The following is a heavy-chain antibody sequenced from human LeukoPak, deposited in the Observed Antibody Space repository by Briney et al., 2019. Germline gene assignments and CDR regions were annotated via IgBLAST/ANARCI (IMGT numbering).Heavy chain of an antibody. CDR2: IYYSGST. J-gene: IGHJ4*02. Sequence: SETLSLTCTVSGGSISSYYWSWIRQPPGKGLEWIGYIYYSGSTNYNPSLKSRVTISVDTSRNQFSLKLSSVTAADTAVYYCARVVVARLFDYWGQGTLFTVSS. V-gene: IGHV4-59*01. CDR3: ARVVVARLFDY. CDR1: GGSISSYY. D-gene: IGHD2-21*01.